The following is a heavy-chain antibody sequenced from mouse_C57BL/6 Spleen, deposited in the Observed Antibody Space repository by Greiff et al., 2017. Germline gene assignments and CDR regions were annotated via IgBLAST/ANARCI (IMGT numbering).Heavy chain of an antibody. J-gene: IGHJ2*01. CDR1: GYTFTSYR. V-gene: IGHV1-74*01. CDR2: IDPSDSYT. CDR3: AISQLLRLGYDFDY. Sequence: VQLQQPGAELVKPGASVKVSCKASGYTFTSYRMPWVKPRPGQGLEWVGRIDPSDSYTNYNQKFKGKATLTVAKSTSTAYMQLSRLRSEDSAVYYCAISQLLRLGYDFDYWGQGTTLTVSS. D-gene: IGHD1-1*01.